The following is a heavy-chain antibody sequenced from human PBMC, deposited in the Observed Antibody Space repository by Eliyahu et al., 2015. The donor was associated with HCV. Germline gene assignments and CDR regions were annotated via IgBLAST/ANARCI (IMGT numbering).Heavy chain of an antibody. CDR2: MNPNSGDT. V-gene: IGHV1-8*01. Sequence: QVQLVQSGAEVKKPGASVKVSCKASGYTFTSYDINWVRQATGQGLEWMGWMNPNSGDTGYAQKFQGRITMTRHAPIRTAYMELNSLRSEDTAVYYCARGLGSSGRGNYWGQGTLVTVSS. CDR3: ARGLGSSGRGNY. J-gene: IGHJ4*02. CDR1: GYTFTSYD. D-gene: IGHD6-19*01.